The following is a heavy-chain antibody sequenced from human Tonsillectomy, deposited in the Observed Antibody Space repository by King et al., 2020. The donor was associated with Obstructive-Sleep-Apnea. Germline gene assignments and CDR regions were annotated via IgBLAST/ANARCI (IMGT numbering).Heavy chain of an antibody. D-gene: IGHD3-9*01. CDR2: INHSGST. V-gene: IGHV4-34*01. J-gene: IGHJ5*02. Sequence: HVQLQQWGAGLLKPSETLSLTCAVYGGSFSGYYWSWIRKPPGKGLDWIGEINHSGSTNYNPSLKSRVTISVDTSTNQFSLKLSSVTAADTAVYYCARGHRNYDILTGYYRYNWLDPWGQGALVTVSS. CDR1: GGSFSGYY. CDR3: ARGHRNYDILTGYYRYNWLDP.